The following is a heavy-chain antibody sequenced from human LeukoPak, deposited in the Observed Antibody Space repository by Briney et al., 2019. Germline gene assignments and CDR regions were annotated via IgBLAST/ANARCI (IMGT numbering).Heavy chain of an antibody. V-gene: IGHV4-59*01. CDR2: IYYSGST. J-gene: IGHJ3*02. CDR1: GGSISSYY. D-gene: IGHD3-22*01. CDR3: ASLKNYYDSSGYLVTDAFDI. Sequence: SETLSLTCTVSGGSISSYYWSWIRQPPGKGLEWIGYIYYSGSTNYNPSLKSRVTISVDTSKNQFSLKLSSVTAADTAVYYCASLKNYYDSSGYLVTDAFDIWGQGTMVTVSS.